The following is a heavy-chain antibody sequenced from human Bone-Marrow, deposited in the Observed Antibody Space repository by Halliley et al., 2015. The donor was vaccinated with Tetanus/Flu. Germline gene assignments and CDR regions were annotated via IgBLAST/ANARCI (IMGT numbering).Heavy chain of an antibody. CDR2: FYHRGTT. Sequence: WIAYFYHRGTTYHTPPLRGRVTMSVDSSKNQFSLRLNSVTAADTAVYYCARGGYDDSPDAFDIWGQGTMVTVSS. J-gene: IGHJ3*02. D-gene: IGHD3-22*01. V-gene: IGHV4-30-2*01. CDR3: ARGGYDDSPDAFDI.